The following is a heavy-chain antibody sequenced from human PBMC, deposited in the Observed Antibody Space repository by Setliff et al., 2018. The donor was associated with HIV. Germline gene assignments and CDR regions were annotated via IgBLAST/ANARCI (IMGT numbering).Heavy chain of an antibody. J-gene: IGHJ4*02. Sequence: GASVKVSCKASGYTFNNYGISWVRQAPGQGLEWMGWINTHSGYTNYGQNVQGRVTVTMDTSTSTAYMELRSLKSDDTAVYYCARGKTWLRFLDYWGQGTLVTVSS. CDR3: ARGKTWLRFLDY. CDR2: INTHSGYT. D-gene: IGHD5-12*01. CDR1: GYTFNNYG. V-gene: IGHV1-18*01.